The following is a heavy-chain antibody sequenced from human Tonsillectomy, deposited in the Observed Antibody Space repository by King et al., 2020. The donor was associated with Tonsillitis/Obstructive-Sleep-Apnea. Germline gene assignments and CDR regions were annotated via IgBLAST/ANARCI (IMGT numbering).Heavy chain of an antibody. Sequence: VQLQQWGAGLLKPSETLSLSCAVYGGSFSGYYWNWIRQPPGKGLEWIGEINHSGSTKYNSSLKRRVTIAVDTSKNQFSLLLSSVTAADTAVYYCARGGEGSGTGMDVWGQGTTVTVSS. CDR2: INHSGST. CDR3: ARGGEGSGTGMDV. CDR1: GGSFSGYY. D-gene: IGHD1-26*01. J-gene: IGHJ6*02. V-gene: IGHV4-34*01.